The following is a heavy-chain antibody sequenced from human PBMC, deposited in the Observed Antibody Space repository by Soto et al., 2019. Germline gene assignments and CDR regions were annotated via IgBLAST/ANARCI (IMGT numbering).Heavy chain of an antibody. D-gene: IGHD1-1*01. Sequence: GPSVKDSCKAIGYSFTSYYMHWVRQAPGQGLEWMGTIYPGGVNIGYAQKFKGRVTMTKDTSTSTVYMELNSLTSEDTAVYYCDRDQSWHDRVWWFEPWG. CDR2: IYPGGVNI. V-gene: IGHV1-46*03. CDR1: GYSFTSYY. J-gene: IGHJ5*02. CDR3: DRDQSWHDRVWWFEP.